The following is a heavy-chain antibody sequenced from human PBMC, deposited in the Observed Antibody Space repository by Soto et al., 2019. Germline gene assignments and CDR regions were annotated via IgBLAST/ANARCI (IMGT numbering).Heavy chain of an antibody. CDR1: GCSFTNYW. D-gene: IGHD3-22*01. J-gene: IGHJ6*02. Sequence: VKISGKGCGCSFTNYWIGWVRQMPGKGLEWMGIIYPGDSDTRYSPSFQGQVTMAADTSITTAYLQWPSLKASDTAMYYCARYYDSSGTRATHYALAVRGQGTTVPVS. CDR3: ARYYDSSGTRATHYALAV. V-gene: IGHV5-51*01. CDR2: IYPGDSDT.